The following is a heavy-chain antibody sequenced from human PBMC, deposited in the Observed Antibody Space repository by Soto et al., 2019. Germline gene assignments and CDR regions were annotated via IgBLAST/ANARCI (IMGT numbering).Heavy chain of an antibody. J-gene: IGHJ5*02. CDR3: ARTGYTAECYWFDP. V-gene: IGHV5-51*01. CDR1: GYTFTSYW. Sequence: GESLKLSCEGSGYTFTSYWMGWVRQLPGISVEGMGIFYPGDSDARYSPSFQGHVTISSDKTISIAYQQWSSLKGSDAAMDYCARTGYTAECYWFDPWGQGTLVTVSS. CDR2: FYPGDSDA. D-gene: IGHD6-13*01.